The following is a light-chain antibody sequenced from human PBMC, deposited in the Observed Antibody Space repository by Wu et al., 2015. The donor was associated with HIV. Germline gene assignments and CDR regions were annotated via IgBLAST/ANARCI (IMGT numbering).Light chain of an antibody. CDR1: QDIFTY. CDR2: DAS. CDR3: QQLNSFPLT. V-gene: IGKV1-9*01. J-gene: IGKJ5*01. Sequence: IQLTQSPSSLSASVGDRVNITCRASQDIFTYLAWYQQTPGKPPRVLIYDASTLQSGVSSRFSGSGSGTDFTLTISGLQREDFAIYFCQQLNSFPLTFGQGSRLEI.